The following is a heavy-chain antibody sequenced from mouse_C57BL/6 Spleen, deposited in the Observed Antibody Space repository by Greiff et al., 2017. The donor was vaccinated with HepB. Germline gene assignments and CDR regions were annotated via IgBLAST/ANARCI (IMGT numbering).Heavy chain of an antibody. Sequence: DVQLQESGPGLVKPSQSLSLTCSVTGYSITSGYYWNWIRQFPGNKLEWMGYISYDGSNNYNPSLKNRISITRDTSKNQFFLKLNSVTTEDTATYYCARVSNYFYWYFDVWGTGTTVTVSS. CDR1: GYSITSGYY. J-gene: IGHJ1*03. D-gene: IGHD2-5*01. CDR2: ISYDGSN. CDR3: ARVSNYFYWYFDV. V-gene: IGHV3-6*01.